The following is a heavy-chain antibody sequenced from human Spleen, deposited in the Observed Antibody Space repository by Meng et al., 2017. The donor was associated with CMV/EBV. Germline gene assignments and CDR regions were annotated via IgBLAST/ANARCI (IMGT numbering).Heavy chain of an antibody. Sequence: GESLKISCTASGFTFGDYAMSWVRQAPGKGLEWVAVISYDGSNKYYADSVKGRFTISRDNSKNTLYLQMNSLRAEDTAVYYCASQRWVAFDIWGQGTMVTVSS. J-gene: IGHJ3*02. CDR3: ASQRWVAFDI. CDR1: GFTFGDYA. CDR2: ISYDGSNK. V-gene: IGHV3-30*04. D-gene: IGHD5-24*01.